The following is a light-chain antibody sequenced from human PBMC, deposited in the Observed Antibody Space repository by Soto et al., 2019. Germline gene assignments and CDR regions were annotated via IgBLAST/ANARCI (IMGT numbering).Light chain of an antibody. CDR3: QQYGGSPPMT. V-gene: IGKV3-20*01. CDR2: GAS. J-gene: IGKJ1*01. Sequence: EIVMTQSPATLSVSPGERATLSCRASQSVSSNLAWYQQKPGQAPRLLIYGASTRATGIPDRFSGSGSGPDFTLTISRLEPEDFAVYYCQQYGGSPPMTFGQGTKV. CDR1: QSVSSN.